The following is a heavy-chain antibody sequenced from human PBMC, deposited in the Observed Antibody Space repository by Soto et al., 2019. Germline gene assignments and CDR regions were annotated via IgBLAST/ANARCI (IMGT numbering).Heavy chain of an antibody. CDR3: AKTKKGPRYFDWLLSFDY. V-gene: IGHV3-23*01. D-gene: IGHD3-9*01. CDR2: ISGSGGST. Sequence: EVQLLESGGGLVQPGGSLRLSCAASGFTFSSYAMSWVRQAPGKGLEWVSAISGSGGSTYYADSVKGRFTISRDNSKNTLYLQMNSLRAEDTAVYYCAKTKKGPRYFDWLLSFDYWGQGTLVTVSS. J-gene: IGHJ4*02. CDR1: GFTFSSYA.